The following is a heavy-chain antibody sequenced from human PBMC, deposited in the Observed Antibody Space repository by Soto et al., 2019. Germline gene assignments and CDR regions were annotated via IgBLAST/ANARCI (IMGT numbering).Heavy chain of an antibody. CDR1: GFIFRDYW. D-gene: IGHD3-10*01. CDR2: INWNGGST. CDR3: ARDLDGSGSH. J-gene: IGHJ4*02. Sequence: PGGSLRLSCAASGFIFRDYWMTWVRQVPGKGLEWVSGINWNGGSTGYADSVKGRFTISRDNAKNSLYLQMNSLRAEDTALYHCARDLDGSGSHWGQGTLVTVSS. V-gene: IGHV3-20*01.